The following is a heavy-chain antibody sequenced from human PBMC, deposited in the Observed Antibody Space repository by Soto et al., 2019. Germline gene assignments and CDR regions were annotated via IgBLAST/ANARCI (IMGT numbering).Heavy chain of an antibody. J-gene: IGHJ5*01. CDR2: ISTTSFTI. D-gene: IGHD2-15*01. V-gene: IGHV3-48*02. Sequence: EVRLMESGGGLVQPGGSLRLSCAASGFSFSTYNMDWVRQAPGKGPEWIAYISTTSFTIYYADSVKGRFTISRDNDRNSLYLEMNSLSDEDTAVYYCARDRCYDGTCYSASDSWGQGTLVTVSS. CDR3: ARDRCYDGTCYSASDS. CDR1: GFSFSTYN.